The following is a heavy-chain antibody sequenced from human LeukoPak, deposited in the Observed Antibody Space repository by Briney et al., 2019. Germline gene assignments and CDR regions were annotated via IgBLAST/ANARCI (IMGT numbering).Heavy chain of an antibody. J-gene: IGHJ4*02. Sequence: ASVKVSCKASGYTFIGYYMHWVRQAPGQGLEWMGWINPNSGGTNYAQKFQGRVTMTRDTSISTAYMELSRLRSGDTAVYYCARDSCSSTSCLSIDDYWGQGTLVTVSS. V-gene: IGHV1-2*02. D-gene: IGHD2-2*01. CDR1: GYTFIGYY. CDR3: ARDSCSSTSCLSIDDY. CDR2: INPNSGGT.